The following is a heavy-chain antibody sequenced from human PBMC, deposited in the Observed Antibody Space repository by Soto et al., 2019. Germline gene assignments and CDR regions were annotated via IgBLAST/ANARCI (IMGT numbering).Heavy chain of an antibody. Sequence: EVQLVESGGGLVQPGGSLRLSCAACGFTFSSYWMHWVRQAPGKGLVWVSRINSDVSGTSYADSVKGRFTISRDNAKNTLFLQMNSLRAEDTAVYYCARDRSYGMDVWGQGTTVTVSS. V-gene: IGHV3-74*01. CDR3: ARDRSYGMDV. J-gene: IGHJ6*02. CDR2: INSDVSGT. CDR1: GFTFSSYW.